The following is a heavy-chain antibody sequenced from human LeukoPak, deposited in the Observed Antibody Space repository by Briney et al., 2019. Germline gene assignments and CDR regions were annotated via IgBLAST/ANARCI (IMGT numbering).Heavy chain of an antibody. J-gene: IGHJ5*02. D-gene: IGHD5-18*01. Sequence: GGSLRLSCAASGFIFSDYYISWIRQIPGKGLEWVSFISGSGDTRYYADSVKGRFTISRDNAKNSVFLQMDSLRAEDTAVYHCARARYTYDNNCFAPWGRGTLVTVSS. CDR3: ARARYTYDNNCFAP. CDR1: GFIFSDYY. V-gene: IGHV3-11*01. CDR2: ISGSGDTR.